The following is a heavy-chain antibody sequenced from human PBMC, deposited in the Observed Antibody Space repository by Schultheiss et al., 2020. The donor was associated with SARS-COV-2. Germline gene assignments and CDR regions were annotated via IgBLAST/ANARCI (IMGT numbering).Heavy chain of an antibody. CDR2: INHSGST. CDR3: ARRTGTIFGVVIADAFDI. V-gene: IGHV4-34*01. Sequence: SETLSLTCTVSGGSISSYYWSWIRQPPGKGLEWIGEINHSGSTNYNPSLKSRVTISVDTSKNQFSLKLSSVTAADTAVYYCARRTGTIFGVVIADAFDIWGQGTMVTVSS. CDR1: GGSISSYY. D-gene: IGHD3-3*01. J-gene: IGHJ3*02.